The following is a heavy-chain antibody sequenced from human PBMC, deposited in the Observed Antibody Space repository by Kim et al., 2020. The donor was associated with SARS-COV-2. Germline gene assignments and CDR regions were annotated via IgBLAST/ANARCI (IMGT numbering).Heavy chain of an antibody. CDR1: ARFTFAGNA. CDR3: VGHGSSSV. J-gene: IGHJ4*02. CDR2: IDGSGAGT. Sequence: GGSLRLSCVASARFTFAGNAVSWVRQAPGKGLQWVSDIDGSGAGTYYADFVDGRFTVSRDNFKKTFYLQLNSLRAEDTAIYYCVGHGSSSVWGQGTLVTV. D-gene: IGHD6-6*01. V-gene: IGHV3-23*01.